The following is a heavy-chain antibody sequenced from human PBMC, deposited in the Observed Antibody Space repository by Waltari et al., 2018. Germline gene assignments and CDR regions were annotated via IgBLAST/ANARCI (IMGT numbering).Heavy chain of an antibody. CDR1: GFTFSYHW. CDR2: IKEDGGEK. CDR3: ARLYMAAFDY. Sequence: EVQLVESGGGLVQPGGSLRLSCAASGFTFSYHWMTWVRQAPGEGLEWVANIKEDGGEKYYLDSVKGRFTISRDNAKNSLYLQMNSLRAEDTAVYYCARLYMAAFDYWDEGTLVTVSS. V-gene: IGHV3-7*01. D-gene: IGHD1-20*01. J-gene: IGHJ4*02.